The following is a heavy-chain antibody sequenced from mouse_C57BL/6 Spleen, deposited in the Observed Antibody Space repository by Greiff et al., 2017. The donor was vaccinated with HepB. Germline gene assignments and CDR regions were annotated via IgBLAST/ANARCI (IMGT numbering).Heavy chain of an antibody. D-gene: IGHD1-1*01. CDR3: ARSYYYGSSPSYAMDY. J-gene: IGHJ4*01. CDR2: IDPSDSET. CDR1: GYTFTSYW. Sequence: QVQLQQPGAELVRPGSSVKLSCKASGYTFTSYWMHWVKQRPIQGLEWIGNIDPSDSETHYNQKFKDKATLTVDKSSSTAYMQLSSLTSEDSAVYYGARSYYYGSSPSYAMDYWGQGTSVTVSS. V-gene: IGHV1-52*01.